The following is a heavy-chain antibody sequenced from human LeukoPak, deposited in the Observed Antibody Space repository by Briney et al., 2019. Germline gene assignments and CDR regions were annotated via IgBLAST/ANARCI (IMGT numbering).Heavy chain of an antibody. D-gene: IGHD2-21*02. V-gene: IGHV1-8*02. J-gene: IGHJ6*03. CDR2: MNPNSGNT. CDR3: AICGGDCYTRPYYYMDV. CDR1: GYTFTSYY. Sequence: ASVKVSCKASGYTFTSYYMHWVRQATGQGLEWMGWMNPNSGNTGYAQKFQGRVTMTRNTSISTAYMELSSLRSEDTAVYYCAICGGDCYTRPYYYMDVWGKGTTVTISS.